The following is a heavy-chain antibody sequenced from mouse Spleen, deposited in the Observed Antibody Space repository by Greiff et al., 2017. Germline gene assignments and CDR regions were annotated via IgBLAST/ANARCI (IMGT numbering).Heavy chain of an antibody. CDR1: GFTFSDYG. V-gene: IGHV5-17*01. J-gene: IGHJ2*01. Sequence: EVQGVESGGGLVKPGGSLKLSCAASGFTFSDYGMHWVRQAPEKGLEWVAYISSGSSTIYYADTVKGRFTISRDNAKNTLFLQMTSLRSEDTAMYYCARLGMLDYWGQGTTLTVSS. CDR3: ARLGMLDY. CDR2: ISSGSSTI. D-gene: IGHD1-1*01.